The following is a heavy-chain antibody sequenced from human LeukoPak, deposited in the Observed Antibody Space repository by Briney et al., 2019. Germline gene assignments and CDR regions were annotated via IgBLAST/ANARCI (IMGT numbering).Heavy chain of an antibody. CDR2: ISYDANNK. J-gene: IGHJ6*02. CDR3: AKDGLYDTGYSYYYYYGMDV. V-gene: IGHV3-30*18. D-gene: IGHD3-22*01. CDR1: GFTFSSYG. Sequence: GGSLRLSCAASGFTFSSYGMQWVRQARGKGLEGGAVISYDANNKHYADSVKGRFTISRDNSKNTLYLQMNSLRAEDTAVYYCAKDGLYDTGYSYYYYYGMDVWGQGTTVTVSS.